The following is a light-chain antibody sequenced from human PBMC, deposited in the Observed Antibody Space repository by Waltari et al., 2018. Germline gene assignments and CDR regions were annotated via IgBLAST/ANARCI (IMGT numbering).Light chain of an antibody. V-gene: IGLV2-8*01. CDR3: SSYAGSNNYV. Sequence: QSALTQPPSSSGSPGQSVPIPCTGTARDAGGYRYASWCQQHPGKAPKLIIFDVSKRPSGVPDRFSGSKSGNTASLTVSGLQAEDEADYYCSSYAGSNNYVFGTGTKVTVL. CDR2: DVS. J-gene: IGLJ1*01. CDR1: ARDAGGYRY.